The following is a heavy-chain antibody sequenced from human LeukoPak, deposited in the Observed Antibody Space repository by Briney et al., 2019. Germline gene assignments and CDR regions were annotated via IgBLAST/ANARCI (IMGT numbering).Heavy chain of an antibody. Sequence: GGSLRLSCAASGLTFSSHWMHWVRQAPGKGLVWVSHINSDGSSTNYADSVKGRFTISRDNAKNTLYLQMNSLRAEDTAVYYCARTGIAARPTVWFDPWGQGTLVTVSS. J-gene: IGHJ5*02. CDR1: GLTFSSHW. V-gene: IGHV3-74*01. D-gene: IGHD6-6*01. CDR2: INSDGSST. CDR3: ARTGIAARPTVWFDP.